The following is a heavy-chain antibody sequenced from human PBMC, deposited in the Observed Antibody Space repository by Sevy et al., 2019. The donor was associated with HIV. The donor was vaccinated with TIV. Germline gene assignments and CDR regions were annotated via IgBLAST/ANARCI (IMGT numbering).Heavy chain of an antibody. D-gene: IGHD6-13*01. J-gene: IGHJ4*02. CDR3: GRFGSSWYPFDY. CDR2: IYPGDSDT. CDR1: GYSFTSYW. Sequence: GESLKISCKGSGYSFTSYWIGWVRQMSGKGLEGVGIIYPGDSDTRFSPAFQGQVTTSAEKSISTAYLQWSSLQASETAMYYCGRFGSSWYPFDYWGQGTLVTVSS. V-gene: IGHV5-51*01.